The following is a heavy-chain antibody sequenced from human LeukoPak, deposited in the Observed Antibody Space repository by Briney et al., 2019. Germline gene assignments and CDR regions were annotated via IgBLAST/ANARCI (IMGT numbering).Heavy chain of an antibody. CDR1: GYTFTSYD. D-gene: IGHD1-26*01. Sequence: SVKVSCKASGYTFTSYDINWVRQATGQGLEWMGGIIPIFGTANYAQKFQGRVTITADESTSTAYMELSSLRSEDTAVYYCALRSGRWGQGTLVTVSS. CDR3: ALRSGR. CDR2: IIPIFGTA. J-gene: IGHJ4*02. V-gene: IGHV1-69*13.